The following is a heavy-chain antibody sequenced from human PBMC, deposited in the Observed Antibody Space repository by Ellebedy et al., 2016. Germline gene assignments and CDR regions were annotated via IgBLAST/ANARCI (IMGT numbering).Heavy chain of an antibody. CDR1: GHNLITYY. V-gene: IGHV1-46*01. D-gene: IGHD2-2*01. CDR3: ARGRYCSSTSCQNYYFYYGMDV. J-gene: IGHJ6*02. CDR2: INPSGGGT. Sequence: ASVKVSCKASGHNLITYYMHWVRQAPGQGLEWMGTINPSGGGTSYAQKFQGRVTMTRDTSTSTVYMELSSLRSEDTAVYYCARGRYCSSTSCQNYYFYYGMDVWGQGTTVTASS.